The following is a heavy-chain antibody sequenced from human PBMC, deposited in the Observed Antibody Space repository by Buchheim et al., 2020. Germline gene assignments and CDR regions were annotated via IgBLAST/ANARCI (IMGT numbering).Heavy chain of an antibody. CDR2: INHSGSN. CDR3: ARSGYCSSTSCYRSYYYGMDV. D-gene: IGHD2-2*03. CDR1: GGSFSGYY. J-gene: IGHJ6*02. V-gene: IGHV4-34*01. Sequence: QVQLQQWGAGLLKPSETLSLTCAVYGGSFSGYYWSWIRQPPGKGLEWIGEINHSGSNNYNPSLKSRVTISVDTSKNQFSLKLSSVTAADTAVYYCARSGYCSSTSCYRSYYYGMDVWGQGTT.